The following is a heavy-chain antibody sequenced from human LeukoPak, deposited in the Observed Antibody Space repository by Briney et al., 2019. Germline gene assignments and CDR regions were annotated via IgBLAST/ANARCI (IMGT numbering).Heavy chain of an antibody. V-gene: IGHV1-2*02. CDR3: ARDLRGLGDYLDY. D-gene: IGHD1-26*01. J-gene: IGHJ4*02. CDR1: GGTFSTYA. CDR2: INPDSGGA. Sequence: ASVKVSCKASGGTFSTYAISWVRQAPGQGLEWMGWINPDSGGANYAQKFQGRVTMTRDPSISTAYIELTSLTSDDTAVYYCARDLRGLGDYLDYWGQGTLVTVSS.